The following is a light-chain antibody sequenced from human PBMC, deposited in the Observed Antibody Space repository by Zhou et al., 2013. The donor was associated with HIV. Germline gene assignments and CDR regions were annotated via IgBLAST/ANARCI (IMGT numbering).Light chain of an antibody. CDR1: QIVNNNY. CDR3: QQYGSSPYT. CDR2: GAS. Sequence: EIVLTQSPGTLSLSPGERATLSCRADQIVNNNYLAWYQQRRGQAPRLLIYGASTRATGIPDRFSGSGSGTDFTLTISRLEPEDFAVYYCQQYGSSPYTFGQGTKLEIK. V-gene: IGKV3-20*01. J-gene: IGKJ2*01.